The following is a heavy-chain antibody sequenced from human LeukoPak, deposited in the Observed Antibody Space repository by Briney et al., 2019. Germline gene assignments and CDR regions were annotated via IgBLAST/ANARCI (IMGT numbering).Heavy chain of an antibody. Sequence: GRSLRLSCAASEFTLSSYGMHRVRQAPGKGLERVAVISYDGSNRYYADSVKGRFTISRDNSKNTLYLQMNSLRAEDTAVYYCAKSYGAAMVRGVISPNGMDVWGKGTTVTVSS. CDR2: ISYDGSNR. J-gene: IGHJ6*04. CDR3: AKSYGAAMVRGVISPNGMDV. CDR1: EFTLSSYG. D-gene: IGHD3-10*01. V-gene: IGHV3-30*18.